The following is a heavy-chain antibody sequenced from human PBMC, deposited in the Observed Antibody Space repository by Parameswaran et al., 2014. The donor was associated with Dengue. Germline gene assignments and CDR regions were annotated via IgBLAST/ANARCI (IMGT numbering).Heavy chain of an antibody. Sequence: WVRQAPGQRLEWMGWSNAGNGNTKYSQEFQSRVTITRDTSASTAYMELSSLRSEDMAVYYCASPVNVVVLTIPRTTRGFDIWAKDNGHRLL. J-gene: IGHJ3*02. CDR2: SNAGNGNT. D-gene: IGHD3-22*01. V-gene: IGHV1-3*02. CDR3: ASPVNVVVLTIPRTTRGFDI.